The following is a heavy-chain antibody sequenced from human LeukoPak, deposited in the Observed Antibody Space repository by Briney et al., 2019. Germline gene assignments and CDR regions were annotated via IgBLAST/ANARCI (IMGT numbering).Heavy chain of an antibody. CDR1: GFTFSSYG. J-gene: IGHJ1*01. CDR2: IRYDGSNK. D-gene: IGHD5-12*01. Sequence: GGSLRLSCAASGFTFSSYGMHWVRQAPGKGLEWVAFIRYDGSNKYYADSVKGRFTISRDNSKNTLYLQMNSLRAEDTAVYYCAKHSGYDHIKYFQHWGQGTLVTVSS. CDR3: AKHSGYDHIKYFQH. V-gene: IGHV3-30*02.